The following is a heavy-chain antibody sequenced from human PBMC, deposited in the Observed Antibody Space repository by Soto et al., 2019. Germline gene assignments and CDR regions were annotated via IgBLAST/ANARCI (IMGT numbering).Heavy chain of an antibody. Sequence: QLHLVQSGAVVKKPGASVTVSCSASGYPVTAYYMHWVRQAPGRGLEWMGGINPATGAAKYTKTFQGGVTRSRGTSTRTVFMGLSGLTSEDPAVFYCARGGGVGVAGSAAFDMWGQGTLVTVSS. CDR1: GYPVTAYY. CDR3: ARGGGVGVAGSAAFDM. J-gene: IGHJ3*02. CDR2: INPATGAA. D-gene: IGHD3-3*01. V-gene: IGHV1-2*02.